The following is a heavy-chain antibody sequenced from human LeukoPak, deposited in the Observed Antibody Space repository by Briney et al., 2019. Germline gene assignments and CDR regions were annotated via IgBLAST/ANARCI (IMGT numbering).Heavy chain of an antibody. CDR2: ISWNSGSI. J-gene: IGHJ4*02. Sequence: GGSLRLSCAASGFTFDDYAMHWVRQAPGKGLEWVSGISWNSGSIGYADSVKGRFTISRDNAKNSLYLQMNSLRAEDTALYYCAKDTRSSGHTPFDYWGQGTLVTVSS. CDR3: AKDTRSSGHTPFDY. CDR1: GFTFDDYA. V-gene: IGHV3-9*01. D-gene: IGHD6-19*01.